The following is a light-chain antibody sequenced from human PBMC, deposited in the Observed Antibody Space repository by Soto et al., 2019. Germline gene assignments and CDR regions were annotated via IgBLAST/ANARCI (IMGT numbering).Light chain of an antibody. CDR2: KAS. CDR1: QTISSW. V-gene: IGKV1-5*03. Sequence: DIQMTQSPSTLSGSVGDRVTITCRASQTISSWLAWYQQKPGKAPKLLIYKASSLQSGVPSRFSGSGSETEFTLTITGLQPDDFATYYCHQYSRFPRTFGQGTKVDIK. CDR3: HQYSRFPRT. J-gene: IGKJ1*01.